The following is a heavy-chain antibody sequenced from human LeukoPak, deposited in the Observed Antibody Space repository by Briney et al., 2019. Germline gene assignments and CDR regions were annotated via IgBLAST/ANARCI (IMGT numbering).Heavy chain of an antibody. J-gene: IGHJ6*04. CDR3: AELGITMIGGV. V-gene: IGHV3-48*04. CDR1: GFTFRSYG. Sequence: GALRLSCAASGFTFRSYGMSWVRQAPGKGQEWVSYISSSGSTIYYADSVKGRFTISRDNAKNSLYLQMNSLRAEDTAVYYCAELGITMIGGVWGKGTTVTISS. D-gene: IGHD3-10*02. CDR2: ISSSGSTI.